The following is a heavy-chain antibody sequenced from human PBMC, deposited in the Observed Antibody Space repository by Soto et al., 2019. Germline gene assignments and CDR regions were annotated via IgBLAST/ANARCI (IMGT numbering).Heavy chain of an antibody. Sequence: EVQLVESGGGLVKPGGPLRLSCAASGFTFSSYSMNWVRQAPGKGLEWVSSISSSSSYIYYADSVKGRFTISRDNAKNSLYLQMNSLRAEDTAVYYCARGDCSSTSCLVYYYGMDVWGQGTTVTVSS. CDR2: ISSSSSYI. CDR1: GFTFSSYS. D-gene: IGHD2-2*01. CDR3: ARGDCSSTSCLVYYYGMDV. V-gene: IGHV3-21*01. J-gene: IGHJ6*02.